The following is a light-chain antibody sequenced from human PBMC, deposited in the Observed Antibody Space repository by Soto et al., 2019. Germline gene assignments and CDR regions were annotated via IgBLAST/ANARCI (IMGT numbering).Light chain of an antibody. CDR1: QSVSSN. CDR2: GAS. Sequence: EIVMKQSPATLSVSPGERATLSCRASQSVSSNLAWYQQKPGQAPRLLIYGASTRATGIPARFSGSGSGTEFTLTINILQSEDFAVYYCQHYNNWPRTFGQGTKVEIK. J-gene: IGKJ1*01. CDR3: QHYNNWPRT. V-gene: IGKV3-15*01.